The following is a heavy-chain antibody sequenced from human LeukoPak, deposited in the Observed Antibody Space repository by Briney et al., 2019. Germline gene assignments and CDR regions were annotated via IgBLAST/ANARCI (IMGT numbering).Heavy chain of an antibody. CDR2: IKQDGSEK. CDR3: ARDLYQLLGNWFDP. D-gene: IGHD2-2*01. CDR1: GFTFSSYW. Sequence: GGSLRLSCAASGFTFSSYWMSWVRQAPGQGLEWVANIKQDGSEKYYVDSVKGRFTISRDNAKNSLYLQMNSLRAEDTAVYYCARDLYQLLGNWFDPWGQGTLVTVSS. V-gene: IGHV3-7*01. J-gene: IGHJ5*02.